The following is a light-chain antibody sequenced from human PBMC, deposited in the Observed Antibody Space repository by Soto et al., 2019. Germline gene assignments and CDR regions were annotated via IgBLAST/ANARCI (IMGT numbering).Light chain of an antibody. Sequence: QSALPQPPSAPGSPGQSVAISCTGTSSDVGGYNYVSWYQQHPGKAPKLMIYEVNKRPSGVPDRFSGSKSGNTASLTVSGLQAEDEADYYCSSYAGSSNVFGTGTKLTVL. CDR1: SSDVGGYNY. J-gene: IGLJ1*01. CDR3: SSYAGSSNV. CDR2: EVN. V-gene: IGLV2-8*01.